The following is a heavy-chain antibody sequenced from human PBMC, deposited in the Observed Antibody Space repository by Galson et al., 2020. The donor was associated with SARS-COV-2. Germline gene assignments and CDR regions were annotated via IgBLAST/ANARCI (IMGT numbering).Heavy chain of an antibody. V-gene: IGHV4-4*02. Sequence: ASETLSLTCAVSGVSISSSNWWSWVRQPPGKGLEWIGEIYHSGSTNYNPSLKSRVTISVDKSKNQFSLKLSSVTAADTAVYYCARLWGGYIIYYFDYWGQGTLVTVSS. CDR3: ARLWGGYIIYYFDY. D-gene: IGHD6-25*01. CDR1: GVSISSSNW. CDR2: IYHSGST. J-gene: IGHJ4*02.